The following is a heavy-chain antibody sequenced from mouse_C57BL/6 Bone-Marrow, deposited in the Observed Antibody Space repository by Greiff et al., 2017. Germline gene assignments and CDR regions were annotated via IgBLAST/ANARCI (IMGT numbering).Heavy chain of an antibody. CDR1: GFNIKDDY. D-gene: IGHD1-1*01. J-gene: IGHJ1*03. V-gene: IGHV14-4*01. Sequence: VQLKQSGAELVRPGASVKLSCTASGFNIKDDYMHWVKQRPEQGLEWIGWIDPENGDPEYASKFQGKATITADTSSNTAYLQLSSLTSEDTAVYYCTTWCEGRSYFDVWGTGTTVTVSS. CDR3: TTWCEGRSYFDV. CDR2: IDPENGDP.